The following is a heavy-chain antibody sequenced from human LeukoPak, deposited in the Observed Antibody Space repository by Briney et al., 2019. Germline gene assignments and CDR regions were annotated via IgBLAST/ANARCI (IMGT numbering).Heavy chain of an antibody. Sequence: GGSLRLSCAASGFTFSSYSMNWVRQAPGKGLEWVSSISSSSSYIYYADSVKGRFTISRDNAKNSLYLQMNSLRAEDTAMYYCARESRGAFDIWGQGTMVTASS. CDR2: ISSSSSYI. CDR1: GFTFSSYS. CDR3: ARESRGAFDI. V-gene: IGHV3-21*01. D-gene: IGHD3-10*01. J-gene: IGHJ3*02.